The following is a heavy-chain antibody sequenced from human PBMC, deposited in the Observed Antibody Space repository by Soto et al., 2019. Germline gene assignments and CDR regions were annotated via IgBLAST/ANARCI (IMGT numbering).Heavy chain of an antibody. CDR2: VSSDGSST. D-gene: IGHD4-4*01. V-gene: IGHV3-74*01. CDR3: ARGLPNYSSFDS. CDR1: GVTVSSYW. Sequence: EVQLVESGGGLVQPGESLRLSCAASGVTVSSYWMHWIRQAPGKGLVWVSRVSSDGSSTVYATSVKGRLTISRDNAKNTLYLQMNSLSDEDTAVYYCARGLPNYSSFDSWGQGTLVTVSS. J-gene: IGHJ4*02.